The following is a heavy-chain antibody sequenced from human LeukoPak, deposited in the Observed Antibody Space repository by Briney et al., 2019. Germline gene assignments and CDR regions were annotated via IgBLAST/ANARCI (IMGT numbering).Heavy chain of an antibody. CDR2: INPNSGGT. V-gene: IGHV1-2*02. D-gene: IGHD3-9*01. CDR1: GYTFTGYY. Sequence: ASVKVSCKASGYTFTGYYMHWVRQAPGQGLEWMGWINPNSGGTNYAQKFQGRVTMTRDTSISTAYMELSRLRSDDTAVYYCARTGTLRYFDWLRYERGNYYYYMDVWGKGTTVTISS. CDR3: ARTGTLRYFDWLRYERGNYYYYMDV. J-gene: IGHJ6*03.